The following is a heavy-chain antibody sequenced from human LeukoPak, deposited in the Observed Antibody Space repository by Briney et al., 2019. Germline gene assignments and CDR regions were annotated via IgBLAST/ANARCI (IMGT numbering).Heavy chain of an antibody. D-gene: IGHD6-6*01. CDR2: ISYDGSNK. CDR1: GFTFSSYA. V-gene: IGHV3-30-3*01. Sequence: GGSLRLSCAASGFTFSSYAMHWVRQAPGKGLEWVAVISYDGSNKYYADSVKGRFTISRDNSKNTLYLQMNSLRAEDTAVYYCARSDYSSSSGAFDIWGQGTMVTVSS. CDR3: ARSDYSSSSGAFDI. J-gene: IGHJ3*02.